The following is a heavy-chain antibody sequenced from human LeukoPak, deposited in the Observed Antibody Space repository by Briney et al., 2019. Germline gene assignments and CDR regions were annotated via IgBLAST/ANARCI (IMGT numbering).Heavy chain of an antibody. CDR1: GFTFSSYS. D-gene: IGHD5-24*01. Sequence: GGSLRLSCAASGFTFSSYSMNWVRQAPGKGLEWVSSISSSSSYIYYADSVKGRFTISRDNAKNSLYLQMNSLRAKDTAVYYCARDPLELRLTPFDYWGQGTLVTVSS. CDR2: ISSSSSYI. J-gene: IGHJ4*02. CDR3: ARDPLELRLTPFDY. V-gene: IGHV3-21*06.